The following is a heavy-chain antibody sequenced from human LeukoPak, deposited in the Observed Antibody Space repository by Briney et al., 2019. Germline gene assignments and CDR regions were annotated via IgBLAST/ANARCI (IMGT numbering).Heavy chain of an antibody. Sequence: SETLSLTCAVYGGSFSGYYGSWIRQPPGKGLEWIGEINHSGSTNYNPSLKSRVTISVDTSKNQFSLKLSSVTAADTAVYYCARLRAVTRSSSWLQVRRRFDYWGQGTLVTVSS. J-gene: IGHJ4*02. CDR1: GGSFSGYY. D-gene: IGHD6-13*01. V-gene: IGHV4-34*01. CDR2: INHSGST. CDR3: ARLRAVTRSSSWLQVRRRFDY.